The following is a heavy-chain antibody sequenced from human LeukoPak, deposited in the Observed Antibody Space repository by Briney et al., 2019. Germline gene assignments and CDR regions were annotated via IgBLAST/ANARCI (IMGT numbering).Heavy chain of an antibody. Sequence: GASVKVSCRASGYTFTGYYMHWVRQAPGQGLEWMGWINPNSGGTNYAQKFQGRVTMTRDTSISTAYMELSRLRSDDTAVYYCARVRSYSGYDTHFDYWGQGTLVTVSS. CDR2: INPNSGGT. CDR1: GYTFTGYY. D-gene: IGHD5-12*01. J-gene: IGHJ4*02. V-gene: IGHV1-2*02. CDR3: ARVRSYSGYDTHFDY.